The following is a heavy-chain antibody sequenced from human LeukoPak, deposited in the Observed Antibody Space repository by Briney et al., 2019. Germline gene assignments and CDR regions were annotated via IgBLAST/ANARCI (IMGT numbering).Heavy chain of an antibody. CDR2: IWYDGSNK. CDR1: GFTFSSYG. CDR3: ARAGGSTVSHSDY. J-gene: IGHJ4*02. D-gene: IGHD4-17*01. V-gene: IGHV3-33*01. Sequence: GGSLRLSCAASGFTFSSYGMHWVRQAPGKGLEWVAVIWYDGSNKYYADSVKGRFTISRDNSKNTLYLQMYSLRAEDTAVYYCARAGGSTVSHSDYWGQGTLVTVSS.